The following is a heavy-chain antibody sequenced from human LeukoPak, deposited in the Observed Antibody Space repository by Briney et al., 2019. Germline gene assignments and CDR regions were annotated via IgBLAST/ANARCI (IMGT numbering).Heavy chain of an antibody. Sequence: SPSETLSLTCSVSGGSITSYYLSWIRQPAGKGLEWIGRIYSGTTTYNPSLKSRVTMSLDTSKNQVSLTLTSVTAADTAVYYCAREDLGIAAAGTDYWGQGTLVTVSS. V-gene: IGHV4-4*07. CDR2: IYSGTT. CDR3: AREDLGIAAAGTDY. D-gene: IGHD6-13*01. CDR1: GGSITSYY. J-gene: IGHJ4*02.